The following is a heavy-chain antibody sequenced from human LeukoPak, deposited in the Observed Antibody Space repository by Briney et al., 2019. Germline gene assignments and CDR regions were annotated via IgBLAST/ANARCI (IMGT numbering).Heavy chain of an antibody. CDR1: GFPFSTYS. Sequence: GGSLRLSCAASGFPFSTYSLSWVRQASGKGLEWVSTINDGGNITDYADSVKGRFTISRDNSRNTIYLQMNSLRAEDTAVYYCAKGGTIFGVEFDYWGQGTLVTVSS. D-gene: IGHD3-3*01. J-gene: IGHJ4*02. CDR3: AKGGTIFGVEFDY. CDR2: INDGGNIT. V-gene: IGHV3-23*01.